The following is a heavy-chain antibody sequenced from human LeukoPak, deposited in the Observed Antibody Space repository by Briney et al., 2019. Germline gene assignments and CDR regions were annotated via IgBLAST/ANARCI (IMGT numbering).Heavy chain of an antibody. CDR3: ARDYCSSTSCFPDY. V-gene: IGHV3-33*01. CDR2: VWFDGSKK. CDR1: GFTFSSYD. J-gene: IGHJ4*02. Sequence: GGSLRLSCAASGFTFSSYDMHWVRQAPGKGLEWVAIVWFDGSKKYYADSVKGRFTISRDNSNNTLSLQMDSLRAEDTAVYYCARDYCSSTSCFPDYWGQGTLVTVSS. D-gene: IGHD2-2*01.